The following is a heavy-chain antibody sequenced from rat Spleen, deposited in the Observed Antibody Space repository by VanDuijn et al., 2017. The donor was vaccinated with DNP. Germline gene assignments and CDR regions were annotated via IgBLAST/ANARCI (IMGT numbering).Heavy chain of an antibody. CDR2: ISTNGGST. CDR3: ARPDY. V-gene: IGHV5-46*01. Sequence: EVQLVESGGGLVQPGRSLKLSCAASGFTFSSFLMAWVRQAPTKGLEWVATISTNGGSTYYRDSVKGRFTISRDNAENTVYLQMDSLRSEDTATYYCARPDYWGQGVMVTVSS. CDR1: GFTFSSFL. J-gene: IGHJ2*01.